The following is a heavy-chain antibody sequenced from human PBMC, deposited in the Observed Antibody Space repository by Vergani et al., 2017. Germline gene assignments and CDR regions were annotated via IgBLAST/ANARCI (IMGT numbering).Heavy chain of an antibody. D-gene: IGHD4-17*01. CDR3: ASNDYGDYGNFDY. CDR1: GGTFSSYT. CDR2: IIPILGIA. J-gene: IGHJ4*02. Sequence: QVQLVQSGAEVKKPGSSVKVSCKASGGTFSSYTISWVRQAPGQGLEWMGRIIPILGIANYAQKLQGRVTITADKSTSTAYMGLSSLRSEDTAVYYCASNDYGDYGNFDYWGQGTLVTVSS. V-gene: IGHV1-69*02.